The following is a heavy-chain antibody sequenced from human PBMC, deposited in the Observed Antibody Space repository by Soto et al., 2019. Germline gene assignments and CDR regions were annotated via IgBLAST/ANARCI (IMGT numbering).Heavy chain of an antibody. D-gene: IGHD1-7*01. CDR3: ARTSSGTRQGFDP. V-gene: IGHV1-8*01. CDR1: GYTFTSYD. CDR2: INPNNGNT. J-gene: IGHJ5*02. Sequence: ASVKVSCKASGYTFTSYDINWVRQATGQGLEWLGWINPNNGNTGYAQNFQGRVTITRDTSISTAYMELSSLRSEDTAVYFCARTSSGTRQGFDPWGQGTLVTAPQ.